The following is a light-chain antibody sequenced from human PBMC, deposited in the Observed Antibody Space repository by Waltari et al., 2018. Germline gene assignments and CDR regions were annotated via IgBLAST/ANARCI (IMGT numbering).Light chain of an antibody. Sequence: HSALAQPASVSGSPGQSITISCTGTSSDVGAYNYVSWYQHHPGKAPRLMIYDVNNRPSGVSNRFSGSKSGNTASLTISGLQAEDEADYYCSSFTRASSWVFGGGTKLTV. CDR3: SSFTRASSWV. V-gene: IGLV2-14*03. CDR2: DVN. CDR1: SSDVGAYNY. J-gene: IGLJ3*02.